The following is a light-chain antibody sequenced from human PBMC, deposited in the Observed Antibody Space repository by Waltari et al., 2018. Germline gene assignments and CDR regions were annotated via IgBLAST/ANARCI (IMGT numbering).Light chain of an antibody. V-gene: IGLV3-21*04. Sequence: SYVLTQPPSVSVAPGTTARITCGGNNIGSKSVHWYQQTPGQAPVLVIYYDSDRPSGIPERFSGSNSGNTATLTISRVEAGDEADYYCQVWDSSSDHPGNVFGTGTKVTVL. CDR1: NIGSKS. CDR3: QVWDSSSDHPGNV. CDR2: YDS. J-gene: IGLJ1*01.